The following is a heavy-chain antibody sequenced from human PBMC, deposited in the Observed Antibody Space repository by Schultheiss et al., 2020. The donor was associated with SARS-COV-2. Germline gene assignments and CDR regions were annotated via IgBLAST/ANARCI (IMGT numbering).Heavy chain of an antibody. CDR1: GYTFTSYG. Sequence: ASVKVSCKASGYTFTSYGISWVRQAPGQGLEWMGIINPSGGSTSYAQKFQGRVTMTRDTSTSTVYMELSSLRAEDTAVYYCARSSHYGMDVWGQGTTVTVSS. CDR2: INPSGGST. J-gene: IGHJ6*02. CDR3: ARSSHYGMDV. V-gene: IGHV1-46*01. D-gene: IGHD6-13*01.